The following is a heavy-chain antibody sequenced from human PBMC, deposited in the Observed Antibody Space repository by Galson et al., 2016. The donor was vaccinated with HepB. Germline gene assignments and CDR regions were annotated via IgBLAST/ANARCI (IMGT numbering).Heavy chain of an antibody. CDR3: AKEGGNCGGDCYSADSFNI. CDR2: IRLSGSST. V-gene: IGHV3-23*01. J-gene: IGHJ3*02. D-gene: IGHD2-21*02. CDR1: GFIFSNYD. Sequence: SLRLSCAGSGFIFSNYDMGWVRQAPGKGLEWVSGIRLSGSSTYYTNSVKGRFTISRDDSKNTLYLQMNSLRDEDTAIYYCAKEGGNCGGDCYSADSFNIWSQGTLVTVSS.